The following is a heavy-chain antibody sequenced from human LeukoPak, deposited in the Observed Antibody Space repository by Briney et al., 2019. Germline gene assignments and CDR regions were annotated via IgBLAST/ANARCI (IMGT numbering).Heavy chain of an antibody. J-gene: IGHJ5*02. CDR3: AREAMVRGMDSYNWFDP. CDR2: IYYSGST. Sequence: SETLSLTCTVSGGSISSYYWSWIRHPPGKGLEWIGYIYYSGSTNYNPSLKSRVTISVDTSKNQFSLKLSSVTAADTAVYYCAREAMVRGMDSYNWFDPWGQGTLVTVSS. CDR1: GGSISSYY. V-gene: IGHV4-59*01. D-gene: IGHD3-10*01.